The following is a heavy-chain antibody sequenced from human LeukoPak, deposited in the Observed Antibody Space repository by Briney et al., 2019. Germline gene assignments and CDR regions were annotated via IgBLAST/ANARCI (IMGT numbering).Heavy chain of an antibody. V-gene: IGHV3-21*01. CDR1: GFTFSSYS. J-gene: IGHJ4*02. CDR3: AWSSGYDLGGIDY. D-gene: IGHD5-12*01. CDR2: ISSGSSYI. Sequence: GGSLRLSCAASGFTFSSYSMNWVRQAPGKGLEWVSSISSGSSYIYYADSVKGRFTISRDNAKNSLYLQMNSLRAEDTAVYYCAWSSGYDLGGIDYWGQGTLVTVSS.